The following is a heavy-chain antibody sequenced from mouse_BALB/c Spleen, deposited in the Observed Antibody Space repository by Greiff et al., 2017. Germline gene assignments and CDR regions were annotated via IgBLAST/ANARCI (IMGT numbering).Heavy chain of an antibody. J-gene: IGHJ2*01. CDR2: INPGSGGT. V-gene: IGHV1-54*01. Sequence: VKLQESGAELVRPGTSVKVSCKASGYAFTNYLIEWVKQRPGQGLEWIGVINPGSGGTNYNEKFKGKATLTADKSSSTAYMQLSSLTSDDSAVYFCARRLTGTGYWGQGTTLTVSS. D-gene: IGHD4-1*01. CDR3: ARRLTGTGY. CDR1: GYAFTNYL.